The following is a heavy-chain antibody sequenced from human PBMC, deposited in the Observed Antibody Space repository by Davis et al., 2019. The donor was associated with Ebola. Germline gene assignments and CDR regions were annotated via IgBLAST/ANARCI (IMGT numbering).Heavy chain of an antibody. CDR1: GYTFTSYD. CDR2: INPNSGGT. J-gene: IGHJ6*02. Sequence: ASVKVSCKASGYTFTSYDINWVRQAPGQGLEWMGWINPNSGGTNYAQKFQGRVTITRDTSTSTVYMEVTRLRSDDTAVYYCARDGPDYYGLDVWGQGTAVTVSS. V-gene: IGHV1-2*02. CDR3: ARDGPDYYGLDV.